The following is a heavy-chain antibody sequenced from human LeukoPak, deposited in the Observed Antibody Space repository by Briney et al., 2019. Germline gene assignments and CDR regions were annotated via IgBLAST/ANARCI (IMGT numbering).Heavy chain of an antibody. D-gene: IGHD6-19*01. Sequence: ASVKVSCKASGYTFTSHGISWVRQAPGQGLEWMGWISAYNGNTNYAQKLQGRVTMTTDTSTSTAYMELRSLRSDDTAVYYCARDFRYEQWLVRQPFDYWGQGTLVTVSS. CDR3: ARDFRYEQWLVRQPFDY. CDR1: GYTFTSHG. J-gene: IGHJ4*02. CDR2: ISAYNGNT. V-gene: IGHV1-18*01.